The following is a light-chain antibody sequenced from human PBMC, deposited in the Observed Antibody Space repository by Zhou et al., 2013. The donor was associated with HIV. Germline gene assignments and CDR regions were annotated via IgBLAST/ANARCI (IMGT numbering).Light chain of an antibody. J-gene: IGKJ5*01. CDR1: QSIDSGH. V-gene: IGKV3-20*01. Sequence: EIVLTQSPGTLSLSPGERATLSCRASQSIDSGHLAWYQQRPGQTPRLLFSDASTRAAGIPDRFSGSGSGTDFTLTISRLESEDFAVYFCQQYSSVDRSTLPFGQGTR. CDR3: QQYSSVDRSTLP. CDR2: DAS.